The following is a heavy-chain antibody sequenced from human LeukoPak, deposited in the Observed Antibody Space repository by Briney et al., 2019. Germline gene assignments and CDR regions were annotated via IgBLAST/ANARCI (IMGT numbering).Heavy chain of an antibody. CDR2: INHSGST. CDR3: ASVSIVVVPAAIRGYYYYYYMDV. D-gene: IGHD2-2*02. CDR1: GGSFSGYY. Sequence: PSETLSLTCAVYGGSFSGYYWSWIRQPPGKGLEWIGEINHSGSTNYNPSLKSRVTISVDTSKNQFSLKLSSVTAADTAVYYCASVSIVVVPAAIRGYYYYYYMDVWGKGTTVTVSS. J-gene: IGHJ6*03. V-gene: IGHV4-34*01.